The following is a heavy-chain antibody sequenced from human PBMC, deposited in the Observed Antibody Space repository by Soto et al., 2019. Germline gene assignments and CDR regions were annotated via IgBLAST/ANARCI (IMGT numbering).Heavy chain of an antibody. CDR2: INPTAGDA. CDR3: ARDRASAIPIFYSFDY. D-gene: IGHD2-2*02. J-gene: IGHJ4*02. Sequence: GASVKVSCKASEDTFTIPYIHWVRQAPGQRLEWMGIINPTAGDASYAQKFQGRVTMTGDTSTRTVYKELTSLTSDDTAVYYCARDRASAIPIFYSFDYWGQGTQVTVSS. CDR1: EDTFTIPY. V-gene: IGHV1-46*03.